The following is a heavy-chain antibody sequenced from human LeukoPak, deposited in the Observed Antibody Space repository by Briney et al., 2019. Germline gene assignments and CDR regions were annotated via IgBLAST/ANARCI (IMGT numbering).Heavy chain of an antibody. CDR3: GRGRDSISRHWFDP. D-gene: IGHD3-3*02. CDR1: GDSVSSNGAA. J-gene: IGHJ5*02. CDR2: TYYRSKWYN. V-gene: IGHV6-1*01. Sequence: SQTLSLTCAISGDSVSSNGAAWNWIRQSPSRGLEWLGRTYYRSKWYNDYAVSVKSRITINPDTSKNQFSLQLNSVTPEDTAVYYCGRGRDSISRHWFDPWGQGTLVTVSS.